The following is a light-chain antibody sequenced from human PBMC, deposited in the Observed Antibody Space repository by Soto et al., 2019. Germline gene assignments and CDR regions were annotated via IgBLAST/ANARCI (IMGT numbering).Light chain of an antibody. CDR3: QQYGSSPT. V-gene: IGKV3-20*01. J-gene: IGKJ1*01. CDR1: QTVRNNY. Sequence: EIVLTQSPGTLSLSPGERATLSCRASQTVRNNYLAWYQQKPGQAPRLLIYDASSRATGIPDRFSGGGPGTDFTLTISRLEPEDFAVYYCQQYGSSPTFGQGTKVDIK. CDR2: DAS.